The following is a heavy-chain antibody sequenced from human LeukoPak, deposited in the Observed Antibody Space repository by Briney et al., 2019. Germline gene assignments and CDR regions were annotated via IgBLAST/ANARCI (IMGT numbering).Heavy chain of an antibody. Sequence: GESLKISCKGSGYSFTSYWIGWVRQMPGKGLEWMGIIYPDDSDTRYSPSFDGHVIISVDKSISTAYLQWSSLKASDTATYYCARHGHCTNGVCYSNYYYYMDVWGKGTTVTVSS. CDR1: GYSFTSYW. D-gene: IGHD2-8*01. V-gene: IGHV5-51*01. J-gene: IGHJ6*03. CDR3: ARHGHCTNGVCYSNYYYYMDV. CDR2: IYPDDSDT.